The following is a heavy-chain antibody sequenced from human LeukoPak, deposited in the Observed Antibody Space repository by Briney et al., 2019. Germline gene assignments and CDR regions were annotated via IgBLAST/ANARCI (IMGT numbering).Heavy chain of an antibody. D-gene: IGHD2-15*01. CDR2: INPNSGGT. CDR3: ARVLNCSGGSCSHFFDY. Sequence: ASVKVSCKASGYTFTGYYMHWVRQALGQGLEWMGRINPNSGGTNYAQKFQGRVTMTRDTSISTAYMELSRLRSDDTAVYYCARVLNCSGGSCSHFFDYWGQGTLVTVSS. V-gene: IGHV1-2*06. J-gene: IGHJ4*02. CDR1: GYTFTGYY.